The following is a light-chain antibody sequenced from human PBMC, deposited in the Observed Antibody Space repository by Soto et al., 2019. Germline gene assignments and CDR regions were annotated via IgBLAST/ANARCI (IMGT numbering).Light chain of an antibody. CDR2: AAS. Sequence: EIVMTQSPATLSVSPGERATLSCRASQSISTELAWYQQKPGQPPRLLIYAASTRATGVPARFTGSGSGSEFTLTISGLQSVDFAVYYCQHGHNWPLTFGQGTRLEI. V-gene: IGKV3-15*01. CDR3: QHGHNWPLT. J-gene: IGKJ2*01. CDR1: QSISTE.